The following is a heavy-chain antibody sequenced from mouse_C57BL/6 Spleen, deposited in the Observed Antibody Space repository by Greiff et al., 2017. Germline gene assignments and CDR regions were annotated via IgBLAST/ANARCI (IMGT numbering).Heavy chain of an antibody. V-gene: IGHV1-74*01. J-gene: IGHJ4*01. CDR1: GYTFTSYW. Sequence: QVQLQQPGAELVKPGASVKVSCKASGYTFTSYWMHWVKQRPGQGLEWIGRIHPSDSDTNYNQKFQGKATLTVDKSSSTAYMQLSSLTSADTAVYYGAIVSYYRSYAMDYWGQGTSVTVSS. D-gene: IGHD2-14*01. CDR3: AIVSYYRSYAMDY. CDR2: IHPSDSDT.